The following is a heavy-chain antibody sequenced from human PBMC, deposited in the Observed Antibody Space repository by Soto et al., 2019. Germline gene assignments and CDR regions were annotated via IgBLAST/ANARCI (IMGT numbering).Heavy chain of an antibody. CDR1: GFTLSSHW. Sequence: VQLVESGGGLAQPGGSLRLSCAASGFTLSSHWMHWVRQAPGKGLVWVSRINRDGSTINYDDSVRGRYTISRDNAKNTLSLQMNRLRAEDTAVYYCARVADCTYSSNCNGRAAFDMWGQGTMVTVSS. CDR2: INRDGSTI. CDR3: ARVADCTYSSNCNGRAAFDM. D-gene: IGHD6-13*01. J-gene: IGHJ3*02. V-gene: IGHV3-74*01.